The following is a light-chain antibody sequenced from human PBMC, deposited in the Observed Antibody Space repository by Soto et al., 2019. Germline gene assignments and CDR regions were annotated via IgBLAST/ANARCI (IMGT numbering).Light chain of an antibody. CDR3: QQYNNWPRST. Sequence: EIVMTQSPATLSVSPGERATLSCRASQSVSSNLAWYQQKPGQAPRLLIYGASTRATGIPARFSGSGSGTEFTLTISSLQSEDFAVYYCQQYNNWPRSTFGQGTKVDIK. CDR2: GAS. V-gene: IGKV3-15*01. CDR1: QSVSSN. J-gene: IGKJ1*01.